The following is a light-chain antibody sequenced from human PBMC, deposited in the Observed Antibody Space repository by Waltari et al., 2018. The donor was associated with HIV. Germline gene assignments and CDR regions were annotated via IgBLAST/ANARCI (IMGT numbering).Light chain of an antibody. CDR1: QSISTH. V-gene: IGKV1-39*01. CDR3: QQTYSAPPLT. J-gene: IGKJ4*01. CDR2: AAS. Sequence: DIQMTQSPSSLSASVGDRVTITCRASQSISTHLNWYQQKQGKAPKLLIYAASNSQSGVPSRFSGSGSGTDFTLTISSLQPEDFATYYCQQTYSAPPLTFGGGTKVEI.